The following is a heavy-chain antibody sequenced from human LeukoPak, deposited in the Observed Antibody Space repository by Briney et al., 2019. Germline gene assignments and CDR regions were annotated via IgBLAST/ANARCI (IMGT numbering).Heavy chain of an antibody. D-gene: IGHD6-19*01. CDR3: ARSRSAVAGFDY. CDR1: GGTFSSYT. J-gene: IGHJ4*02. CDR2: IIPILGIA. V-gene: IGHV1-69*02. Sequence: GASVKVSCKASGGTFSSYTISWVRQAPGQGLEWMGRIIPILGIANYAQKFQGRVTITADKSTSTAYMELNSLRSEDTAVYYCARSRSAVAGFDYWGQGTLVTVSS.